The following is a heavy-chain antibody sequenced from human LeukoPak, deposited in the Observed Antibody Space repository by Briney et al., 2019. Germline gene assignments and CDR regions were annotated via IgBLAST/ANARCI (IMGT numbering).Heavy chain of an antibody. Sequence: PGGTLRLYCAASGFTFSSYWMIWVRQAPGKRLEWVANIKQDGSEKYYMDSVKGRFTNSRDNPKNSLYLQMNSLRAEDTAVYYCARDRLVSNFRGYYYYGMDAGGQETTVTVS. CDR3: ARDRLVSNFRGYYYYGMDA. V-gene: IGHV3-7*01. J-gene: IGHJ6*02. D-gene: IGHD4-11*01. CDR2: IKQDGSEK. CDR1: GFTFSSYW.